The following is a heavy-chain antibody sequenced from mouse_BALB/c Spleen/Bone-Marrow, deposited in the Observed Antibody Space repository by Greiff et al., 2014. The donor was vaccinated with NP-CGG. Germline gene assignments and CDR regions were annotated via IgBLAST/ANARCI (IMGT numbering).Heavy chain of an antibody. Sequence: QVQLKESGAELVRPGASVKLSCKTSGYIFTSYWIHWVKQRSGQGLEWIARICPGTGSTYYNEKFKGKATLTADKSSSTAYMQRSSLKADDAAVYFCARLAGTTSHFDYWGQGTTLTVSS. CDR2: ICPGTGST. CDR1: GYIFTSYW. D-gene: IGHD1-1*01. V-gene: IGHV1S132*01. J-gene: IGHJ2*01. CDR3: ARLAGTTSHFDY.